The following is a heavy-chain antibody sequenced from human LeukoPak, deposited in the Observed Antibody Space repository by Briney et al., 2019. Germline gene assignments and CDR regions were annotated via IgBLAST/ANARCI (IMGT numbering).Heavy chain of an antibody. CDR1: GGTFSSYA. J-gene: IGHJ4*02. V-gene: IGHV1-69*05. CDR2: IIPIFGTA. D-gene: IGHD6-19*01. CDR3: ARGGGGSGNFDY. Sequence: GASVKVSCXASGGTFSSYAISWVRQAPGQGLEWMARIIPIFGTANYAQKFQGRVTITTDESTSTAYMELSSLRSEDTAVYYCARGGGGSGNFDYWGQGTLVTVSS.